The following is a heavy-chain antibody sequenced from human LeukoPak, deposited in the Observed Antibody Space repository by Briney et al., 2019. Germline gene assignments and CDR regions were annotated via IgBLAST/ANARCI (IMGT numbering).Heavy chain of an antibody. V-gene: IGHV3-21*01. CDR1: GGSFSGYY. CDR2: ISSSSSYI. CDR3: ARDGIAVAGTGRYFDY. J-gene: IGHJ4*02. D-gene: IGHD6-19*01. Sequence: ETLSLTCAVYGGSFSGYYWSWIRQAPGKGLEWVSSISSSSSYIYYADSVKGRFTISRDNAKNSLYLQMNSLRAEDTAVYYCARDGIAVAGTGRYFDYWGQGTLVTVSS.